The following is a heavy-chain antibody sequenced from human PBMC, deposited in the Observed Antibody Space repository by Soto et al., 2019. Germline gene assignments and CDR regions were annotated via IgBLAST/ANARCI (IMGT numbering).Heavy chain of an antibody. D-gene: IGHD3-10*01. Sequence: QVQLQESGPGLVKPSETLSLTCAVSGGSINTYYWSWIRQPGGKGLEWIGRIYSGGRSNYNPSLMSRVAMSVDTSKTPFSLKLTSAAAADTAVYYCARGPGGFGDFSLDYWGQGTLVTVSS. CDR3: ARGPGGFGDFSLDY. CDR1: GGSINTYY. J-gene: IGHJ4*02. V-gene: IGHV4-4*07. CDR2: IYSGGRS.